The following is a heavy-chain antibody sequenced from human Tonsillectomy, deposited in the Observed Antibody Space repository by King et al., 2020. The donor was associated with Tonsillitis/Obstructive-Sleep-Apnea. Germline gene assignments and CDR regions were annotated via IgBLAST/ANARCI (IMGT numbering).Heavy chain of an antibody. CDR1: GFTFSNYA. Sequence: VQLVESGGGLVQPGGSLRLSCAASGFTFSNYAMNWVRQAPGKGLEWVSTISGSGGSTYYADSVKGRFTISRDNSKNTLYLQMNSLRVEDTAVYNCAAKIDGYSSFDYWGQGTLVTVSS. CDR3: AAKIDGYSSFDY. D-gene: IGHD5-24*01. V-gene: IGHV3-23*04. CDR2: ISGSGGST. J-gene: IGHJ4*02.